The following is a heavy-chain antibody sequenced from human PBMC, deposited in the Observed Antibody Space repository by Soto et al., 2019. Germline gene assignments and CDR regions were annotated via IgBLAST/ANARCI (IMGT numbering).Heavy chain of an antibody. V-gene: IGHV4-59*01. Sequence: SETLSLTCTVSGGSISSYYWSWIRQPPGKGLEWIGYIYYSGSTNYNPSLKSRVTISVDTSKNQFSLKLSSVTAADTAVYYCARDRVAVAGNHYYYYMDVWGKGTTVTVSS. CDR1: GGSISSYY. CDR3: ARDRVAVAGNHYYYYMDV. CDR2: IYYSGST. D-gene: IGHD6-19*01. J-gene: IGHJ6*03.